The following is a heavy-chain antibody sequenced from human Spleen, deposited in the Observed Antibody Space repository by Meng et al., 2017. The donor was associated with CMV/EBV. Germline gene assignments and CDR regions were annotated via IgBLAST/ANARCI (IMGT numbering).Heavy chain of an antibody. CDR2: IRSSTTYK. J-gene: IGHJ6*02. CDR3: AKDCSSGWFPSYGMDV. CDR1: GFIFADYS. D-gene: IGHD6-19*01. Sequence: GESLKISCATSGFIFADYSFNWVRQAPGKGLEWASSIRSSTTYKYYADSVKGRFTVSRDNAKNSLYLQMNSLRAEDTALYYCAKDCSSGWFPSYGMDVWGQGTTVTVSS. V-gene: IGHV3-21*04.